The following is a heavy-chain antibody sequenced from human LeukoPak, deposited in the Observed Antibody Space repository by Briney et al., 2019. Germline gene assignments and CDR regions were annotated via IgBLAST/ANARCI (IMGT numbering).Heavy chain of an antibody. CDR3: ASYSRDYYDSGIYYGPNRYYYGIDY. V-gene: IGHV4-30-4*08. CDR2: MYYKGRT. CDR1: GGSIGSSDSY. D-gene: IGHD3-10*01. J-gene: IGHJ6*02. Sequence: PSQTLSLTCTVSGGSIGSSDSYWSWTRQPPGKGLGRFMYMYYKGRTHYSPSLKSQVPISVDTTKNQSSLKQCSVTAADTAVYYWASYSRDYYDSGIYYGPNRYYYGIDYWGQGTTVTVSS.